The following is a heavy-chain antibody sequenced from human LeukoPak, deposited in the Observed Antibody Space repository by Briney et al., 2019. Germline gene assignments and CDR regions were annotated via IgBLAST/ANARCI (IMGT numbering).Heavy chain of an antibody. CDR2: ISAYNGNT. J-gene: IGHJ4*02. Sequence: GASVKLSCTASGYTFTSYGISWVRHAPGQGLEWMGWISAYNGNTNYAQKLQGRVTMTTDTSTSTAYMELRSLRSDDTAVYYCARVQTTVVPFDYWGQGTLVTVSS. CDR3: ARVQTTVVPFDY. CDR1: GYTFTSYG. V-gene: IGHV1-18*01. D-gene: IGHD4-23*01.